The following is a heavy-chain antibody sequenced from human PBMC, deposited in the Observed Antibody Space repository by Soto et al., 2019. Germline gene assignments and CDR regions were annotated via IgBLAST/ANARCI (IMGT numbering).Heavy chain of an antibody. V-gene: IGHV3-9*01. Sequence: EVQLVESGGGLVQPGRSLRLSCAASGFTFDDYAMHWVRQAPGKGLEWVSGISWNSGSIGYADSVKGRFTISRDNAKNSLYLQKNILRAEYTALYSCAKDLAPPLHIELMWRGFDPWGQGTLVTVSS. D-gene: IGHD2-8*01. CDR2: ISWNSGSI. J-gene: IGHJ5*02. CDR3: AKDLAPPLHIELMWRGFDP. CDR1: GFTFDDYA.